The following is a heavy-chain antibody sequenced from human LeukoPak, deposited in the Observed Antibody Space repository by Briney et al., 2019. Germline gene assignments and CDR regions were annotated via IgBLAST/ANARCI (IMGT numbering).Heavy chain of an antibody. V-gene: IGHV3-30*18. CDR2: ISYDGEKT. Sequence: GGSLGLSCAASGFTFSSSGMHWVRQAPGKGLEWVAVISYDGEKTYYGDSVKGRFTISRDNSKNTLFLHMNSLRVDDTAVYYCAKVPPTSVTREGMDVWGQGTMVRVSS. J-gene: IGHJ6*02. D-gene: IGHD4-17*01. CDR3: AKVPPTSVTREGMDV. CDR1: GFTFSSSG.